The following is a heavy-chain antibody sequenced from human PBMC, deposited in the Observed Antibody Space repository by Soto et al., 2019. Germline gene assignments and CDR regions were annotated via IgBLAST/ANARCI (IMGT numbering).Heavy chain of an antibody. CDR2: ISHDGSNK. D-gene: IGHD1-26*01. CDR3: AKDRLRGGFLTTATTNGMDV. J-gene: IGHJ6*02. CDR1: GFTFSSYG. Sequence: ESGGGVVQPGRSLRLSCAASGFTFSSYGMHWVRQAPGKGLEWVALISHDGSNKYYVDSVKGRFTISRDNSENTLFLQMNSLRAGDTAVYYCAKDRLRGGFLTTATTNGMDVWGQGTTVTVSS. V-gene: IGHV3-30*18.